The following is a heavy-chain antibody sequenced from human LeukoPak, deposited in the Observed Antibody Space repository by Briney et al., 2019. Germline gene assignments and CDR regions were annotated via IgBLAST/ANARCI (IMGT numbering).Heavy chain of an antibody. Sequence: GGSLRLSCAASGFTFSSYWMNWVRQAPGKGLVWVSRIASDGSSITYADSVKGRLSMSRDNAKNTLYLQMNSLRVEDTAVYYCARGRPHGNDYWGQGTLVTVSS. J-gene: IGHJ4*02. CDR2: IASDGSSI. D-gene: IGHD4-23*01. CDR1: GFTFSSYW. CDR3: ARGRPHGNDY. V-gene: IGHV3-74*01.